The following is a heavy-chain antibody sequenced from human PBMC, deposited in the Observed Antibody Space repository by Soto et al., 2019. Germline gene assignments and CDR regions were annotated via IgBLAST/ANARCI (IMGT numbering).Heavy chain of an antibody. CDR1: GFTFSNHV. Sequence: EVQLVESGGGLVQPGGSLRLSCAASGFTFSNHVMNWVRQAPGRGLEWVSSITRDYNTYYEASVRGRFTISSDNAKDSLYLQMNSLRAADTAVYYCVNGDYYVGQGTLVTVSS. D-gene: IGHD4-17*01. CDR2: ITRDYNT. J-gene: IGHJ4*02. V-gene: IGHV3-48*01. CDR3: VNGDYY.